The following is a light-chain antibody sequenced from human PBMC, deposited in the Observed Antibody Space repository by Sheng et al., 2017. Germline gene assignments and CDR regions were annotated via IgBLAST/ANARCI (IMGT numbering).Light chain of an antibody. V-gene: IGKV3-11*01. CDR1: QWINNY. CDR2: EAW. Sequence: EIVLTQSPATLSLSPGERATLSCRASQWINNYLAWYQQKPGQPPRLLIYEAWNRATGIPARFSGSGSGTDFTLTISSLEPEDFAIYYCQQRSNWPLTFGGGTKVEIK. CDR3: QQRSNWPLT. J-gene: IGKJ4*01.